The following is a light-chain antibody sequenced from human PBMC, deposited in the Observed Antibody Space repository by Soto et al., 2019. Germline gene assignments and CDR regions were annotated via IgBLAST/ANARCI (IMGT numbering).Light chain of an antibody. V-gene: IGKV3-20*01. J-gene: IGKJ2*01. CDR2: GAS. Sequence: EIVLTQSPGTLSLSPGERATLSCRASQSVSSSYLAWYQQKPGQAPRLLIYGASSRATGILDRFSGSGSATDFTLTISRLEPEDFAVYYCQQYGRSPSKYTFGQGTKLEIK. CDR1: QSVSSSY. CDR3: QQYGRSPSKYT.